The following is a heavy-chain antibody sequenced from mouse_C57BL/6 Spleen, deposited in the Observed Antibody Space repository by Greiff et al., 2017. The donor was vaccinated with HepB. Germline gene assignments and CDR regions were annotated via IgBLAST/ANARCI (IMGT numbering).Heavy chain of an antibody. CDR2: IDPSDSET. V-gene: IGHV1-52*01. CDR3: ARSPPPMTTVEDFDY. CDR1: GYTFTSYW. J-gene: IGHJ2*01. D-gene: IGHD1-1*01. Sequence: VQLQQSGAELVRPGSSVKLSCKASGYTFTSYWMHWVKQRPIQGLEWIGNIDPSDSETHYNQKFKDKATLTVDKSSSTAYMQLSSLTSEDSAVYYCARSPPPMTTVEDFDYWGQGTTLTVSS.